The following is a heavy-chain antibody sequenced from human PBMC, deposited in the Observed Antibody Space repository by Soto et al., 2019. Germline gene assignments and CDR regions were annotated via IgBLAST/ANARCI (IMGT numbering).Heavy chain of an antibody. Sequence: QVQLVQSGAEVKKPGSSVKVSCKASGGTFSSYSINWVRQAPGQGLEWMGEIIPLFGTANYAQKFQGRVTITADESTSPAYMELSSLGSEDTAVYYCARDGGRHSGGIDYWGQGTLVTVSS. J-gene: IGHJ4*02. CDR1: GGTFSSYS. CDR3: ARDGGRHSGGIDY. V-gene: IGHV1-69*01. D-gene: IGHD1-26*01. CDR2: IIPLFGTA.